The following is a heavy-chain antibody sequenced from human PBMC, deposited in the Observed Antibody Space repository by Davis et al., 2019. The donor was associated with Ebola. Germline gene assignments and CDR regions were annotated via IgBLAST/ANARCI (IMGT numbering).Heavy chain of an antibody. D-gene: IGHD3-16*01. CDR3: AKRGGDFNYHGMNV. J-gene: IGHJ6*02. CDR1: GFTFNTYA. Sequence: GESLKISCAASGFTFNTYAMHCVRQAPRKGLEWVSMIGFSGTNTYYADSVEGRFTISRDNSKNTLFLKMNSLRAEDTAIYYYAKRGGDFNYHGMNVWGQGTTVTVSS. CDR2: IGFSGTNT. V-gene: IGHV3-23*01.